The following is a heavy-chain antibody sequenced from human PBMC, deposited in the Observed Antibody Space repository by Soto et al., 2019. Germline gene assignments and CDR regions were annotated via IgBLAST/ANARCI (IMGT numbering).Heavy chain of an antibody. CDR2: IIPVLDIT. CDR3: TRGDSWGYYGLDI. Sequence: QVQLVQSGTEVKKPGSSVKVSCKASGHTFNSYSINWVRQAPGQGLEWMGRIIPVLDITNLTHKFQGRVSLTADRSTYTTYMDLSSLRSEDTAVYDCTRGDSWGYYGLDIWGQGTTVTVSS. D-gene: IGHD2-21*01. J-gene: IGHJ6*02. V-gene: IGHV1-69*02. CDR1: GHTFNSYS.